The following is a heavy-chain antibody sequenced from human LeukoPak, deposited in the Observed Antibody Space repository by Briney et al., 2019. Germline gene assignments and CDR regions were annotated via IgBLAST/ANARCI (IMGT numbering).Heavy chain of an antibody. Sequence: GGSLRLSCAASGFTFSLFSMNWVRQAPGKGLEWVSSITSTSGYIYYADSMKGRFTVSRDNAKNSLHLQMNSLRAEDTAVYYCARVGIAAAGTGWGQGTLVTVSS. J-gene: IGHJ4*02. CDR2: ITSTSGYI. CDR1: GFTFSLFS. D-gene: IGHD6-13*01. CDR3: ARVGIAAAGTG. V-gene: IGHV3-21*01.